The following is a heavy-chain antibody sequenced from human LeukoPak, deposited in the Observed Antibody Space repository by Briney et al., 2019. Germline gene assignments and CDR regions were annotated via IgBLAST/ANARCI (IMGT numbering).Heavy chain of an antibody. J-gene: IGHJ1*01. CDR2: IYYSGST. CDR1: GGSISSYY. Sequence: PSETLSLTCTVSGGSISSYYWSWIRQPPGKGLEWIGYIYYSGSTNYNPSLKSRVTISVDTSKNQFSLKLSSVTAADTAVYYCARARDGYNYMYFQHWGQGTLVTVSS. D-gene: IGHD5-24*01. V-gene: IGHV4-59*01. CDR3: ARARDGYNYMYFQH.